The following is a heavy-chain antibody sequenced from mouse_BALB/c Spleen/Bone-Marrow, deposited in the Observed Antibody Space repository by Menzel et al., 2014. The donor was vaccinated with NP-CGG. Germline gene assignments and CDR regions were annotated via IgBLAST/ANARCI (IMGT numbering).Heavy chain of an antibody. CDR1: GFTFTDYY. D-gene: IGHD2-1*01. V-gene: IGHV7-3*02. Sequence: EVKLVESGGGLVQPGGSLRLSCATSGFTFTDYYMSWVRQPPGKALEWLGFIRNKANGYTTEYSASVKGRFTISRDNSQNILYLQMNTLRAEDSATYYCARDGNYYFDYWGQGTTLTVPS. J-gene: IGHJ2*01. CDR2: IRNKANGYTT. CDR3: ARDGNYYFDY.